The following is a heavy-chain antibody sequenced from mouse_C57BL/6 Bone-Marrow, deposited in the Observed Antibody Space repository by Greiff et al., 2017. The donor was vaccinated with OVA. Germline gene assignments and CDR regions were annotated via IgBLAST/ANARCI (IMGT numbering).Heavy chain of an antibody. Sequence: EVQLQQSGPELVKPGASVKISCKASGYTFTDYYMNWVKQSHGKSLEWIGDINPNNGGTSYNQKFKGKATLTVDKSSSTAYMELRSLTSEDSAVYYCARDYYGSGAMDYWGQGASVTVSS. CDR2: INPNNGGT. D-gene: IGHD1-1*01. V-gene: IGHV1-26*01. CDR3: ARDYYGSGAMDY. J-gene: IGHJ4*01. CDR1: GYTFTDYY.